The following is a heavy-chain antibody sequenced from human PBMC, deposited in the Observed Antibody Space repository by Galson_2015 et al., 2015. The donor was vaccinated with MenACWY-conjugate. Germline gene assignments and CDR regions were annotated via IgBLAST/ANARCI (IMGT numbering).Heavy chain of an antibody. V-gene: IGHV3-33*01. D-gene: IGHD3-10*02. CDR2: IWFGGTRD. CDR3: ARERGPPSMSGPAS. Sequence: SMRLSCAASGFSFSDYAMHWVRQPPGRGLEWVSVIWFGGTRDSYAAAVKGRFTISRDNSRHMLYLQMNNLTPEDSALYYCARERGPPSMSGPASWGQGTLVTVSS. CDR1: GFSFSDYA. J-gene: IGHJ1*01.